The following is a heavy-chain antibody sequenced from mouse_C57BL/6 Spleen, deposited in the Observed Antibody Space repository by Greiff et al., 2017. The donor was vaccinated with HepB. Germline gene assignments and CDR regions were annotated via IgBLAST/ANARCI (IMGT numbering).Heavy chain of an antibody. J-gene: IGHJ4*01. Sequence: EVKLVESGEGLVKPGGSLKLSCAASGFTFSSYAMSWVRQTPEKRLEWVAYISSGGDYIYYADTVKGRFTISRDNARNTQYLQMSSLKSVDTAMYYCTRDLSDYGSSYAMDYWGQGTSVTVSS. CDR2: ISSGGDYI. CDR1: GFTFSSYA. V-gene: IGHV5-9-1*02. D-gene: IGHD1-1*01. CDR3: TRDLSDYGSSYAMDY.